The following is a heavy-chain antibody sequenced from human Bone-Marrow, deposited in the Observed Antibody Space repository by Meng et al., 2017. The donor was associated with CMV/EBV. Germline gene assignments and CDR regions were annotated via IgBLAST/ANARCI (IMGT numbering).Heavy chain of an antibody. D-gene: IGHD2-2*02. J-gene: IGHJ1*01. CDR3: ARAVGGCSSTSCYTPYFQH. CDR2: ISSSGSTI. CDR1: GFTFSSYE. V-gene: IGHV3-48*03. Sequence: GRSLRLSCAASGFTFSSYEMNWVRQAPGKGLEWVSYISSSGSTIYYADSVKGRFTISRDNAKNSLYLQMNSLRAEDTAVYYCARAVGGCSSTSCYTPYFQHWGQSTLVTVSS.